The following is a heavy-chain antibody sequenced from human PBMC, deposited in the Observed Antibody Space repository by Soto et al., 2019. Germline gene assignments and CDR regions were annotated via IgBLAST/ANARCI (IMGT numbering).Heavy chain of an antibody. V-gene: IGHV4-39*01. CDR3: ARGLFSSGWYSYFDP. Sequence: HSETLSLSCTVSAGSICSGGYYWSWIRQHPGKGLEWIGEISQSGFTNYNPSLESRVTLSVDTSKSEFSLHLTSMTAADTALYYCARGLFSSGWYSYFDPWGQGTPVTVSS. CDR1: AGSICSGGYY. D-gene: IGHD6-19*01. J-gene: IGHJ5*02. CDR2: ISQSGFT.